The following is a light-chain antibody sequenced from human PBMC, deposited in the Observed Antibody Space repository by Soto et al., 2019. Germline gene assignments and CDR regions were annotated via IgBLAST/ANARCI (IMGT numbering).Light chain of an antibody. CDR1: QGISSY. Sequence: DLQLTQSPSFLSASVGDRVTITCRASQGISSYLAWYQQKPGKAPKLLIYAASTLQSGVPSRFSGSVSGTEFTLTVSSLQPEDFATYYCQQLNSYPPFFGPGTKVDIK. CDR2: AAS. V-gene: IGKV1-9*01. J-gene: IGKJ3*01. CDR3: QQLNSYPPF.